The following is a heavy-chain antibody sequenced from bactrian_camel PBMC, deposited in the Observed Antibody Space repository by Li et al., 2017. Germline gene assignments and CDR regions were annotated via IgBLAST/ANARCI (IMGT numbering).Heavy chain of an antibody. CDR1: PYRNC. D-gene: IGHD4*01. Sequence: VQLVESGGGSVQAGGPLSPSCAASPYRNCMAWFRQTPEKEREGVARLHGDSITTYADSVKGRFTISQDDAENTVFLEMNSLNSEDTAVYYCAVDLRHFICTLDPRDYIDWGQGTQVTVS. V-gene: IGHV3S53*01. CDR2: LHGDSIT. CDR3: AVDLRHFICTLDPRDYID. J-gene: IGHJ4*01.